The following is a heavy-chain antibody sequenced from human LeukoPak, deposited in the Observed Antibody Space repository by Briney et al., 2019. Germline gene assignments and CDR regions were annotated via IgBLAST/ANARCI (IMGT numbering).Heavy chain of an antibody. CDR2: ISSSGSTI. CDR3: AELGITMIGGV. V-gene: IGHV3-48*03. D-gene: IGHD3-10*02. J-gene: IGHJ6*04. CDR1: GFTFSSYE. Sequence: PGGSLRLSCAASGFTFSSYEMNWVRQAPGKGLEWVSYISSSGSTIYYADSVKGRFTISRDNAKNSLYLQMNSLKAEDTAVYYCAELGITMIGGVWGKGTTVSISS.